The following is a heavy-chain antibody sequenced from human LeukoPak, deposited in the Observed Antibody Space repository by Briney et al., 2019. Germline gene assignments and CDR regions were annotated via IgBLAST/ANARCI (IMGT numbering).Heavy chain of an antibody. D-gene: IGHD1-1*01. Sequence: SETLSLTCTVPGGSISSYNWCWIRRPPRKGLEWRGQINHSGSTNYNPSPLSRVAFSLDTSKNQFSLNLRSVTAADTAVYYCARVLPGGTYHYVPLRWFDPWGQGTLVTVSS. CDR2: INHSGST. CDR1: GGSISSYN. V-gene: IGHV4-34*01. J-gene: IGHJ5*02. CDR3: ARVLPGGTYHYVPLRWFDP.